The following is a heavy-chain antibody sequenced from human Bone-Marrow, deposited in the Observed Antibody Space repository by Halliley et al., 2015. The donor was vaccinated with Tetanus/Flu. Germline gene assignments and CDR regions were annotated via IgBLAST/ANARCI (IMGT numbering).Heavy chain of an antibody. V-gene: IGHV3-30*18. Sequence: MSSDGSHKEYADSVKGRFTISRDNSKNTLYLQMNSLRPEDTGVYYCAKDQGPMTTFGVTISGLDVWGQGTTVIVSS. CDR2: MSSDGSHK. CDR3: AKDQGPMTTFGVTISGLDV. D-gene: IGHD3-3*01. J-gene: IGHJ6*02.